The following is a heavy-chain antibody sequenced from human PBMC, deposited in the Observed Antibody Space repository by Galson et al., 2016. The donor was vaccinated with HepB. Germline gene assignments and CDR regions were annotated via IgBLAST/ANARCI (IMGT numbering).Heavy chain of an antibody. D-gene: IGHD2-21*02. CDR1: GSTFTSYW. CDR3: SKTLPVVGTAEDAFDI. Sequence: QSGAEVKKPGESLKISCKGSGSTFTSYWIGWVRQMPGKGLEWMGIIFPGDSDTKYSPSFQGQVTISADKSINTAYLQWSSLKASDTAMYYCSKTLPVVGTAEDAFDIWGQGTMVTVSS. J-gene: IGHJ3*02. CDR2: IFPGDSDT. V-gene: IGHV5-51*01.